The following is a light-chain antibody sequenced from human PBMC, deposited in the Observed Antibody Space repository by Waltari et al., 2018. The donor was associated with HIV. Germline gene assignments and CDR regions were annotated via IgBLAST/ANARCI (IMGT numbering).Light chain of an antibody. J-gene: IGKJ4*01. Sequence: ENVLTQSPATLSFSPGERATLSCRASQSVSTFLAWYQHKPGQAPRLLIFDATYRATDIPARFSGSGSGTDLTLTISSLAPEDSAIYYCQQRTHWPLTFGGGTRVEIK. CDR2: DAT. CDR3: QQRTHWPLT. CDR1: QSVSTF. V-gene: IGKV3-11*01.